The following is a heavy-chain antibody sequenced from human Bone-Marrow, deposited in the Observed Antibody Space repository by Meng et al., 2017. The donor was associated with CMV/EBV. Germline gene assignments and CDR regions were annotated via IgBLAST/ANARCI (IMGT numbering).Heavy chain of an antibody. D-gene: IGHD5-18*01. J-gene: IGHJ4*02. Sequence: GESLKISCAASGFTFSSYAMHWVRQAPGKGLEWVAVISYDGSNKYYADSVKGRFTISRDNAKNSLYLQMNSLRAEDTAVYYCARDFGVDTAMVTTLNDYWGQGTLVTVSS. CDR3: ARDFGVDTAMVTTLNDY. CDR2: ISYDGSNK. V-gene: IGHV3-30-3*01. CDR1: GFTFSSYA.